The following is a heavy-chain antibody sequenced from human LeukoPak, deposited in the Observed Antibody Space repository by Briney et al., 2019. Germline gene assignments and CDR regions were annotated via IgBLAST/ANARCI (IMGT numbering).Heavy chain of an antibody. CDR2: ISYDGSNK. Sequence: GRSLRLSCAASGFTFSSYGMRWVRQAPGKGLEWVAVISYDGSNKYYADSVKGRFTISRDNSKNTLYLQMNSLRAEDTAVYYCAKDRLYYYDSSGYYFPSYFDYWGQGTLVTVSS. D-gene: IGHD3-22*01. V-gene: IGHV3-30*18. CDR3: AKDRLYYYDSSGYYFPSYFDY. CDR1: GFTFSSYG. J-gene: IGHJ4*02.